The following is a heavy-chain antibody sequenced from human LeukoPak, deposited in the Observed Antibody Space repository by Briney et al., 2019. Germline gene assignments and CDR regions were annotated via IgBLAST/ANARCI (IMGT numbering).Heavy chain of an antibody. CDR1: GYTFTNYG. Sequence: ASVKVSCKASGYTFTNYGISWVRQAPGQGLEWMGWVSAYDANTNYAQKLQGRLTMTTDRSTSTAYMELGSLRSDDTAMYYCARSFARDSYILTGYDIAEYWGQGTLVTVSS. D-gene: IGHD3-9*01. CDR3: ARSFARDSYILTGYDIAEY. V-gene: IGHV1-18*01. CDR2: VSAYDANT. J-gene: IGHJ4*02.